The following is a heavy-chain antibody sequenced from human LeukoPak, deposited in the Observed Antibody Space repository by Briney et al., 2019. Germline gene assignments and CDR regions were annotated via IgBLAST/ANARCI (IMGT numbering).Heavy chain of an antibody. D-gene: IGHD2-15*01. CDR2: IYTSGST. V-gene: IGHV4-61*02. CDR3: ARDQPLGYCSGGSCYPTEDI. Sequence: SETLSLTCTVSGGSISSGSYYWSWIRQPAGKGLEWIGRIYTSGSTDYNPSLKSRVTISLDTSKNQFSLKLSSVTAADTAVYYCARDQPLGYCSGGSCYPTEDIWGQGTMVTVSS. J-gene: IGHJ3*02. CDR1: GGSISSGSYY.